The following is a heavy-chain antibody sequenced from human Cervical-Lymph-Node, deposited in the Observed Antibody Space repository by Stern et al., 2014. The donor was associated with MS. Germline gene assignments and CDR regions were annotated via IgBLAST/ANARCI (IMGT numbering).Heavy chain of an antibody. J-gene: IGHJ3*02. CDR3: ARGVMVAATYAFDI. CDR1: GFTFSTYW. D-gene: IGHD2-15*01. V-gene: IGHV3-74*02. Sequence: DQLVQSGGGLVQPGGSLRLSCATSGFTFSTYWMHWVRQAPGKGLVWVSRVHSDGSSTTYADSVKGRFTISRDNAKNTLYLQMNSLRAEDTAVYYCARGVMVAATYAFDIWGQGTMVTVSS. CDR2: VHSDGSST.